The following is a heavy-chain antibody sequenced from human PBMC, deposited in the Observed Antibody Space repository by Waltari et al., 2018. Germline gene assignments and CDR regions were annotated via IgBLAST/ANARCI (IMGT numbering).Heavy chain of an antibody. D-gene: IGHD2-21*01. Sequence: QVQLQESGPGLVKPSETLSLTCAVSGYSISSGYYWGWIRQPPGKGLEWVSYISSSSSTIYYADSVKGRFTISRDNAKNSLYLQMNSLRAEDTAVYYCARDGEGRKHGDYYYYYMDVWGKGTTVTISS. CDR2: ISSSSSTI. CDR3: ARDGEGRKHGDYYYYYMDV. V-gene: IGHV3-11*04. CDR1: GYSISSGYY. J-gene: IGHJ6*03.